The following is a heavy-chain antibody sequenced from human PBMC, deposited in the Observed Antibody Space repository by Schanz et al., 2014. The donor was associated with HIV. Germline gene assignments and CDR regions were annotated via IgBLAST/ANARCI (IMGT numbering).Heavy chain of an antibody. V-gene: IGHV1-8*01. Sequence: QVQEVQSGRETKKPGDSVKVSCRTSGYGFTGFGISWVRQAPGQGLEWMGWMNPNSGNTGYAQKFQGRVTMTRNTSISTAYMELSSLRSEDTAVYYCARRGLVGATLYYYYYGMDVWGQGTTVTVSS. CDR2: MNPNSGNT. J-gene: IGHJ6*02. CDR3: ARRGLVGATLYYYYYGMDV. CDR1: GYGFTGFG. D-gene: IGHD1-26*01.